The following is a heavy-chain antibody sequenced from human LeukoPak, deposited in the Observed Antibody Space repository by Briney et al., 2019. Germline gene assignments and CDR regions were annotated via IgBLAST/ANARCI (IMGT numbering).Heavy chain of an antibody. CDR2: ISWNSGSI. CDR1: GFTFDDYA. D-gene: IGHD4-17*01. Sequence: GRSLRLSCAASGFTFDDYAMHWVRQAPGKGLEWVSGISWNSGSIGYADSVKGRFTISRDNAKNSLYLQMNSLRAEDMALYHCAKGYLVRGDYPGDAFDIWGQGTMVTVSS. J-gene: IGHJ3*02. V-gene: IGHV3-9*03. CDR3: AKGYLVRGDYPGDAFDI.